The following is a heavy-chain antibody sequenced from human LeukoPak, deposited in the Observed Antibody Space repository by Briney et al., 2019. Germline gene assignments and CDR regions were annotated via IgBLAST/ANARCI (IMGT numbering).Heavy chain of an antibody. V-gene: IGHV4-4*02. D-gene: IGHD4-17*01. Sequence: SETLSLTCAVSGGSISSSNWWSWVRQPPGKGLEWIGEIYHSGSTNYNPSLKRRVTISVDKSKNQFSLKLSSVTAADTAVYYCARVGDYTDLNNWFDPWGQGTLVTVSS. CDR1: GGSISSSNW. J-gene: IGHJ5*02. CDR3: ARVGDYTDLNNWFDP. CDR2: IYHSGST.